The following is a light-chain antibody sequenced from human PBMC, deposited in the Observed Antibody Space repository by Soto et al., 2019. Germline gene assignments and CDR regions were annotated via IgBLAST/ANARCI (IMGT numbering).Light chain of an antibody. V-gene: IGLV2-14*01. CDR2: AVS. Sequence: QAVVTQPASVSGSPGQSITISCTGTSSDIGGYNSVSWYQQHPGKAPKLVIYAVSNRPSGVSSRFSGSKSGNTASLTMSGLQAEDEATYYCSSYTTSSTLLIFGGGTKLTVL. CDR1: SSDIGGYNS. J-gene: IGLJ2*01. CDR3: SSYTTSSTLLI.